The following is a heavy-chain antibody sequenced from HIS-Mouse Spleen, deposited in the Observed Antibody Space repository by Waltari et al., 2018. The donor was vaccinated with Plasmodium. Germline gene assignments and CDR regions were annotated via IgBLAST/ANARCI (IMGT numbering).Heavy chain of an antibody. Sequence: QLQLQESGPGLVKPSETLSLTCTVSGGSISSSSYYRGWIRQPPGKGLEWIGGIYYSGSTYYNPALKSRVTISVDTSKNQFSLKLSSVTAADTAVYYCARDRITGTSYFDYWGQGTLVTVSS. CDR3: ARDRITGTSYFDY. CDR1: GGSISSSSYY. V-gene: IGHV4-39*07. CDR2: IYYSGST. J-gene: IGHJ4*02. D-gene: IGHD1-7*01.